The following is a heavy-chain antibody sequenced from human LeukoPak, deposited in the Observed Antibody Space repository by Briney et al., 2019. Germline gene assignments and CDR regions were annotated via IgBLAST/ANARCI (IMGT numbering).Heavy chain of an antibody. V-gene: IGHV4-61*02. CDR2: IYSSGRT. Sequence: SQTLSLTCTVSGASISSKKPYFWSWVRQSAGKGLEWIGRIYSSGRTNYNPSLMSRVIISLDTSKIQFSLKMTSVTAADTAVYYCAREPPFYDYWSGYSLDDPFDIWGRGTMVTVSS. CDR3: AREPPFYDYWSGYSLDDPFDI. D-gene: IGHD3-3*01. CDR1: GASISSKKPYF. J-gene: IGHJ3*02.